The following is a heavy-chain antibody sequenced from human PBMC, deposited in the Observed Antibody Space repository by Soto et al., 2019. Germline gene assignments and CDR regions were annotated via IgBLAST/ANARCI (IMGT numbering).Heavy chain of an antibody. V-gene: IGHV3-23*01. CDR3: ASRTGLYMGV. J-gene: IGHJ6*03. CDR2: LSVSGGT. CDR1: GFTFSNSA. D-gene: IGHD1-1*01. Sequence: GGSLRLSCAGSGFTFSNSAMAWVRQAPGKGLEWVSSLSVSGGTYYVDSVKGRFTISRDSSKSTLFLQMNRLRAEDTAVYYCASRTGLYMGVWGKGTPVTVSS.